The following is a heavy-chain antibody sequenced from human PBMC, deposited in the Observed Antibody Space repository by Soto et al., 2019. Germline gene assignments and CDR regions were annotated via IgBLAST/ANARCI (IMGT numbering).Heavy chain of an antibody. D-gene: IGHD2-8*01. CDR2: IYYSGST. CDR1: GCSISSSSYY. J-gene: IGHJ6*02. V-gene: IGHV4-39*01. Sequence: SETLSLTCTFSGCSISSSSYYWGWIRQPPGKGLEWIGSIYYSGSTYYNPSLKSRVTISVDTSKNQFSLKLSSVTAADTAVYYCARRTGYCTNGVCINYYYYYGMDVWGQGTTVTVSS. CDR3: ARRTGYCTNGVCINYYYYYGMDV.